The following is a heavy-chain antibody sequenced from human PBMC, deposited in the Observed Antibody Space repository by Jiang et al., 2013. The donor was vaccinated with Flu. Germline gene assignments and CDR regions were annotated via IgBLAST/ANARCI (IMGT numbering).Heavy chain of an antibody. CDR3: AGPGGDWRNRRQRFDY. CDR2: IHHTGGT. Sequence: VQLVESGPGLVKPSGTLSLTCTISGASISTTEWWSWVRQSPGKGLEWIGEIHHTGGTDSNPSLKSRVTISVDGSNNQFSLKLSSVTAADTAVYFCAGPGGDWRNRRQRFDYWGQGTLVTVSS. CDR1: GASISTTEW. D-gene: IGHD3-16*01. V-gene: IGHV4-4*02. J-gene: IGHJ4*02.